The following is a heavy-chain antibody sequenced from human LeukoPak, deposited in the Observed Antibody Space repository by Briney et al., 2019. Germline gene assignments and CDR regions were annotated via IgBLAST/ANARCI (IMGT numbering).Heavy chain of an antibody. D-gene: IGHD6-19*01. CDR3: ARWEQWLVGFDY. J-gene: IGHJ4*02. CDR2: ISSSGTAI. CDR1: GFTFSSYE. Sequence: GGSLRLSCAASGFTFSSYEMNWVRQAPGEGLEWVSYISSSGTAIYYADSVKGRFTISRGTAKNSLYLQMSSLRAEDTAVYYCARWEQWLVGFDYWGQGTLVTVSS. V-gene: IGHV3-48*03.